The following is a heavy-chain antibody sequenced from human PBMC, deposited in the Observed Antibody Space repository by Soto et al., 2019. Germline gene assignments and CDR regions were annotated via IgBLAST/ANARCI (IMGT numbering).Heavy chain of an antibody. Sequence: GGSLRLSCAASGFTFSSYGMHWVRQAPGKGLEWVAVISYDGSNKYYSDSVKGRFTISRDNSKNTLYLQMNSLRAEDTAVYYCAKSTDPYSSGWYLFDYWGQGTLVTV. CDR3: AKSTDPYSSGWYLFDY. J-gene: IGHJ4*02. CDR1: GFTFSSYG. D-gene: IGHD6-19*01. V-gene: IGHV3-30*18. CDR2: ISYDGSNK.